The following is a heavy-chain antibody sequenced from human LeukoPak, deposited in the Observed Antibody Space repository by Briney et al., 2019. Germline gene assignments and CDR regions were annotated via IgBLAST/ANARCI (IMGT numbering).Heavy chain of an antibody. J-gene: IGHJ4*02. D-gene: IGHD2-8*01. CDR1: GFTFSSYG. V-gene: IGHV3-33*01. Sequence: GGSLRLSCAASGFTFSSYGMHWVRQAPGKGLEWVAVIWYDGSNKYYADSVKGRFTIPRDNSKNTLYLQMNSLRAEDTAVYYCARGLGYCTNGVCSNFDYWGQGTLVTVSS. CDR3: ARGLGYCTNGVCSNFDY. CDR2: IWYDGSNK.